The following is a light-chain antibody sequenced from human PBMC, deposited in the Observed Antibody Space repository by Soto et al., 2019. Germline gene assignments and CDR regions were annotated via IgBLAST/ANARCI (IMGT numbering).Light chain of an antibody. J-gene: IGKJ1*01. Sequence: DIQMTQSPSSLSASVGDRVTITCRASQGISNYLAWYQQKPGKVPKLLIYAASTLQSGVPSRFIGSGSGTDFTLTISSLQTEDVATDYCQKYNSAPRTFGQGTKVEIK. CDR2: AAS. CDR3: QKYNSAPRT. V-gene: IGKV1-27*01. CDR1: QGISNY.